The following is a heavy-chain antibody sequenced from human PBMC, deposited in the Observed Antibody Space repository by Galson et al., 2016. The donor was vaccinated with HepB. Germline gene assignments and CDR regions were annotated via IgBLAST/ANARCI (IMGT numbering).Heavy chain of an antibody. D-gene: IGHD3-3*01. CDR3: AGENFWKLDQ. CDR1: GFSFSRYW. CDR2: IRADGTAN. J-gene: IGHJ5*02. Sequence: SLRLSCAASGFSFSRYWMAWVRQAPGKGLEWVGNIRADGTANDYVGSGKGRFTMSRDNAQKSLFLQMTSLGVEEPAVYYCAGENFWKLDQWGQGTLVTVSS. V-gene: IGHV3-7*03.